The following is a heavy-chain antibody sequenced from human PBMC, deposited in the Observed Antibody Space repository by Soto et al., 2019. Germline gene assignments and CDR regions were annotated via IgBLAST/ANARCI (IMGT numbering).Heavy chain of an antibody. CDR2: IIPILGIA. Sequence: SVKVSCKASGGTFSSYTISWVRQAPGQGLEWMGRIIPILGIANYAQKFQGRVTITADKSTSTAYMELSSLRSEDTAVYYCAPDKLLFIVVGAFSPPGDSNFGTDAGGTG. CDR1: GGTFSSYT. CDR3: APDKLLFIVVGAFSPPGDSNFGTDA. J-gene: IGHJ6*01. D-gene: IGHD2-2*01. V-gene: IGHV1-69*02.